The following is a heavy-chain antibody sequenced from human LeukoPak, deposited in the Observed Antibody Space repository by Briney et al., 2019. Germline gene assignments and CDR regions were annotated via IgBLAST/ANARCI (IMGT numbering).Heavy chain of an antibody. Sequence: PSETLSVTCTVSGYSLISTFYWGWIRQSPGKGLEWIGNIYHSGSTYSSPSLRSRVTISVDTSKNQFSLKLQSVTAADTALYYCARVSDDEYGGNSGAMYFKSWGQGTLVTVSS. J-gene: IGHJ4*02. V-gene: IGHV4-38-2*02. CDR2: IYHSGST. CDR1: GYSLISTFY. CDR3: ARVSDDEYGGNSGAMYFKS. D-gene: IGHD4-23*01.